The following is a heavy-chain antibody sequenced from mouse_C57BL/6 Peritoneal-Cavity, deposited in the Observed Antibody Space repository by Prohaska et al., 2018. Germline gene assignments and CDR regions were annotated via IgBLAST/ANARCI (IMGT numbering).Heavy chain of an antibody. D-gene: IGHD2-12*01. CDR2: IRLICENYAT. CDR1: GFTFSNYW. V-gene: IGHV6-3*01. Sequence: EVKLEESGGGLVQPGGSMKLSCVASGFTFSNYWMNWVRQSPEKGLEWIAQIRLICENYATHYAESGKGHSTTTRHDSKLSGDLKTKNIRAEDNGNYYCTGCYDAWATGPPVTVYS. J-gene: IGHJ1*03. CDR3: TGCYDA.